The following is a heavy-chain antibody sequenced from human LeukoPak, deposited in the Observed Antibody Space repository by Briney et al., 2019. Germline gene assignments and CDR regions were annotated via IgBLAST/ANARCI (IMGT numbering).Heavy chain of an antibody. Sequence: ASVKVSCKASGYTFTGYYMHWVRQAPGQGLEWMGWINPNSGGTNYAQKFQGRVTMTRDTSISTAYMELSRLRSDDTAVYYCARVPIRRHYESTGYYYGDPWGQGTLVTVSS. CDR3: ARVPIRRHYESTGYYYGDP. D-gene: IGHD3-22*01. CDR2: INPNSGGT. CDR1: GYTFTGYY. J-gene: IGHJ5*02. V-gene: IGHV1-2*02.